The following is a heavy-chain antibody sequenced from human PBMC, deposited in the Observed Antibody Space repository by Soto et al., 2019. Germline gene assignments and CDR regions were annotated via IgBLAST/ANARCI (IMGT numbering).Heavy chain of an antibody. Sequence: QVQLQESGPGLVKPSQTLSLTCTVSGGSISSGGYYWSWIRQHPGKGLEWIGYIYYSGSTYYNPSLKRRVTISVDTSKNQFALKRSSVTAADTAVYYCARAGGNYDILTGYFPGARDVWGQGTTVTVSS. CDR2: IYYSGST. CDR1: GGSISSGGYY. J-gene: IGHJ6*02. V-gene: IGHV4-31*03. CDR3: ARAGGNYDILTGYFPGARDV. D-gene: IGHD3-9*01.